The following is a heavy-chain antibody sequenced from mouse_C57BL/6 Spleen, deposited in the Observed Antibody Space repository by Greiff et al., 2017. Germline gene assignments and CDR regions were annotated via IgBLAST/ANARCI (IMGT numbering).Heavy chain of an antibody. CDR1: GYTFTDYY. D-gene: IGHD3-1*01. CDR2: INPYNGGT. J-gene: IGHJ2*01. CDR3: ARGTLRYFDY. V-gene: IGHV1-19*01. Sequence: VQLQQSGPVLVKPGASVKMSCKASGYTFTDYYMNWVKQSHGKSLEWIGVINPYNGGTSYNQKFKGKATLTVDKSSSTAYMELNSLTSEDSAVYYCARGTLRYFDYWGQGTTLTVSS.